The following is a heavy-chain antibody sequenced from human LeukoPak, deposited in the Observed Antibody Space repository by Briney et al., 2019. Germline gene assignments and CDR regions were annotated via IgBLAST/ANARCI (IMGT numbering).Heavy chain of an antibody. J-gene: IGHJ4*02. Sequence: GGSLRLSCAASRFTFSSYAMSWVRQAPGKGLEWVSSISGSGGSTYYADSVKGRFTISRDNSKNTLYLQMNSLRAEDTAVYYCAKTHKYTSSWYDYWARGTLVTVSS. D-gene: IGHD6-13*01. CDR2: ISGSGGST. CDR1: RFTFSSYA. V-gene: IGHV3-23*01. CDR3: AKTHKYTSSWYDY.